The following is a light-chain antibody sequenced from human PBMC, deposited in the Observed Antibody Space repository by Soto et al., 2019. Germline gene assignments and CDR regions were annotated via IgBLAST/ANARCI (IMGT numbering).Light chain of an antibody. CDR2: GAS. CDR1: QSVSSS. CDR3: QQYDKWPLS. V-gene: IGKV3-15*01. Sequence: EIVMTHSPATLSVSPGERATLSCSASQSVSSSLAWYQQKPCQAPRLLIYGASTRATGIPARFSGSASGTGFTCNLSSLPSDALAVYFCQQYDKWPLSFGGGTKVE. J-gene: IGKJ4*01.